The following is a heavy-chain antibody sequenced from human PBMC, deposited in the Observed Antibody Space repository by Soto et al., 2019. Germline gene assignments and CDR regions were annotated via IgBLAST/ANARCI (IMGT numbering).Heavy chain of an antibody. CDR1: GYSFISHW. CDR3: AIDHCSGTTCYEFDY. D-gene: IGHD2-2*01. CDR2: IYPGDSDT. V-gene: IGHV5-51*01. J-gene: IGHJ4*02. Sequence: GESLKISCKGSGYSFISHWIGWVRQMPGKGLEWMGIIYPGDSDTRYSPSFQGQVTISADKSINTAYLQWSSLKASDTAMYYCAIDHCSGTTCYEFDYWGQGTQVTVSS.